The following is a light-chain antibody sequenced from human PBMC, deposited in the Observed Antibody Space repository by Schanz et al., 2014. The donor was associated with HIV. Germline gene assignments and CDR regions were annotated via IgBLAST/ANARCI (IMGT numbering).Light chain of an antibody. CDR1: SGDVGRYNY. CDR2: DVS. Sequence: QSALTQPASVSGSPGQSISISCTGTSGDVGRYNYVSWYQQHPGKAPKLMIYDVSNRPSGVSSRFSGSKSGNTASLTISGLRAEDESDYYCSSYTTSSTQVFGTGTKLTVL. CDR3: SSYTTSSTQV. V-gene: IGLV2-14*03. J-gene: IGLJ1*01.